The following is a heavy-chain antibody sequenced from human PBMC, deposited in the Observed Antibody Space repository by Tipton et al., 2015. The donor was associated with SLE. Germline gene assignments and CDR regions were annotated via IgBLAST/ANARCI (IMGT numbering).Heavy chain of an antibody. V-gene: IGHV7-4-1*02. CDR3: AGTPSYDSWFFDH. J-gene: IGHJ4*02. D-gene: IGHD3-3*01. CDR2: INTNSGNP. Sequence: QVQLVQSGSELKKPGASVKVSCEASGYTFNNYALNWVRQAPGQGLEYMGWINTNSGNPTYAQGFTGRFVFSLDTSVNTAYLQISSLKAEDTAFYYCAGTPSYDSWFFDHWGQGTLVTVSS. CDR1: GYTFNNYA.